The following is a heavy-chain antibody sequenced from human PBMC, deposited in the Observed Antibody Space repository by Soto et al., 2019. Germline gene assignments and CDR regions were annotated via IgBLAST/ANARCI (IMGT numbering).Heavy chain of an antibody. CDR3: ARAGLRYFDWLGDYYYYGMDV. J-gene: IGHJ6*02. CDR1: GGSMISYY. Sequence: SETLSLTCTVSGGSMISYYWSWIRQPPGKGLEWIGFIYYAGSTKYNPSLNSRVTISVDTSKNQFSLKLSSVTAADTAVYYCARAGLRYFDWLGDYYYYGMDVWGQGTTVTVSS. D-gene: IGHD3-9*01. V-gene: IGHV4-59*01. CDR2: IYYAGST.